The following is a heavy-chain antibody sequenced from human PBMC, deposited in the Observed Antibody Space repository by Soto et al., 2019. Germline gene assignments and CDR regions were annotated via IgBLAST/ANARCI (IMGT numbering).Heavy chain of an antibody. Sequence: QVQLQESGPGLVKPSQTLSLTCTVSGGSISSGGYYWSWIRQHPGKGLEWIGYIYYSGSTYYNPSLKTRVTISVDTSTNPFSLKLSSVTAADTAVYYCARVCGGACHYGMDVWGQGTTVTVSS. CDR3: ARVCGGACHYGMDV. V-gene: IGHV4-31*03. J-gene: IGHJ6*02. D-gene: IGHD2-21*02. CDR2: IYYSGST. CDR1: GGSISSGGYY.